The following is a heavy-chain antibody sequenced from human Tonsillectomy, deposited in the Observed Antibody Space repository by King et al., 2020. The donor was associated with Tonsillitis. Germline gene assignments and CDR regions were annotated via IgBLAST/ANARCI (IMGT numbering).Heavy chain of an antibody. Sequence: QLQESGPGLVKPSETLSLTCTVSGCSTSSRNSYYWGWIRQPPGKGLGWIGRIYYSGSTHYNPALKSRVTISVDTSKNQFSLNLSSVTAADTAIYYCARLYCGGDCYYSAYYFDYWGQGTLVTVSS. CDR2: IYYSGST. V-gene: IGHV4-39*01. D-gene: IGHD2-21*02. CDR1: GCSTSSRNSYY. CDR3: ARLYCGGDCYYSAYYFDY. J-gene: IGHJ4*02.